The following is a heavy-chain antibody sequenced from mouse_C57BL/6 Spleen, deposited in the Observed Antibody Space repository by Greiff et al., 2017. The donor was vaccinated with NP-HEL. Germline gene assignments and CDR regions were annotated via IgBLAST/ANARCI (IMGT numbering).Heavy chain of an antibody. CDR2: IYPSDSET. D-gene: IGHD3-3*01. Sequence: QVQLQQPGAELVRPGSSVKLSCKASGYTFTSYWMHWVKQRPIQGLEWIGNIYPSDSETNYNQKFKDKATLTVDKSSSTAYIQLSSLTSEDSAVYYCARFSQCPRGDYWGQGTSVTVSS. CDR3: ARFSQCPRGDY. V-gene: IGHV1-52*01. CDR1: GYTFTSYW. J-gene: IGHJ4*01.